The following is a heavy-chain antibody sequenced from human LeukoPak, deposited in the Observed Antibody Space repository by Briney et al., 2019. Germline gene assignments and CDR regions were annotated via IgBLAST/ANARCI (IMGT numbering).Heavy chain of an antibody. D-gene: IGHD2-2*01. V-gene: IGHV4-38-2*02. CDR1: GYSISSGYY. J-gene: IGHJ5*02. CDR2: IYHSGST. CDR3: ARDGRGLNIVVVPAAMELNWFDP. Sequence: HPSETLSLTCTVSGYSISSGYYWGWIRQPPGKGLEWIGSIYHSGSTYYNPSLKSRVTISVDTSKNQFSLKLSSVTAADTAVYYCARDGRGLNIVVVPAAMELNWFDPWGQGTLVTVSS.